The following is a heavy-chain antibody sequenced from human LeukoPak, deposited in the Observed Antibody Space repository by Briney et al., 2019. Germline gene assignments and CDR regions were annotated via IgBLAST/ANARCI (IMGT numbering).Heavy chain of an antibody. CDR2: INPSGGST. V-gene: IGHV1-46*01. Sequence: ASVKVSCKASGYTLTSYYMHWVRQAPGQGLEWMGIINPSGGSTSYAQKFQGRVTMTRDTSTSTVYMELSSLRSEDTAVYYCAIRQQLAAPDYWGQGTLVTVSS. CDR3: AIRQQLAAPDY. J-gene: IGHJ4*02. D-gene: IGHD6-6*01. CDR1: GYTLTSYY.